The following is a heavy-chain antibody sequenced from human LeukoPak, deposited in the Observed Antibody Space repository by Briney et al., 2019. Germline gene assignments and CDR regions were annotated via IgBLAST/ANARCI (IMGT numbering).Heavy chain of an antibody. CDR2: INPNSGGT. D-gene: IGHD3-3*01. CDR3: ARSRVWSGYWGNFDY. V-gene: IGHV1-2*06. CDR1: GYTFTGYY. J-gene: IGHJ4*01. Sequence: ASVKVSCKASGYTFTGYYMHWVRQAPGQGLEWMGRINPNSGGTNYAQKFQGRVTMTRDTSISTAYMELSRLRSDDTAVYYCARSRVWSGYWGNFDYWGHGTLVSVSS.